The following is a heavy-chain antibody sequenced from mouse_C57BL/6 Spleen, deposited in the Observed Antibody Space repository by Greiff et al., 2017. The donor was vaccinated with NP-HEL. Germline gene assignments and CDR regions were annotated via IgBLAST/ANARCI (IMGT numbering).Heavy chain of an antibody. CDR2: IYPGSGST. J-gene: IGHJ2*01. CDR1: GYTFTSYW. D-gene: IGHD1-1*01. Sequence: QVQLQQSGAELVKPGASVKMSCKASGYTFTSYWITWVKQRPGQGLEWIGDIYPGSGSTNYNEKFKSKATLTVDTSSSTAYMQLSSLTSEDSAVYYCADYYGSSYGLDYWGQGTTLTVSS. CDR3: ADYYGSSYGLDY. V-gene: IGHV1-55*01.